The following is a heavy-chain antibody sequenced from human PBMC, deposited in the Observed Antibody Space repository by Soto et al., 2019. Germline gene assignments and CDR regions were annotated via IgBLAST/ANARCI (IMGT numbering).Heavy chain of an antibody. CDR1: GGSISSGDYY. Sequence: SETLSLTCTVSGGSISSGDYYWSWIRQPPGKGLEWIGYIYYSGSTYYNPSLKSRVTISVDTSKNQFSLKLSSVTAADTAVYYCARAGVATKPLDYWGQGTLVTVSS. CDR3: ARAGVATKPLDY. D-gene: IGHD5-12*01. J-gene: IGHJ4*02. CDR2: IYYSGST. V-gene: IGHV4-30-4*01.